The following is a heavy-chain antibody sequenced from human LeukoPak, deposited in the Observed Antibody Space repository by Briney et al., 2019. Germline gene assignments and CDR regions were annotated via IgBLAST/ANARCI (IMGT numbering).Heavy chain of an antibody. D-gene: IGHD3-16*02. CDR1: GFTVSSNY. Sequence: GGSLRLSCAASGFTVSSNYMSWVRQDPGKELEWVALIYNDGGTHYTDSVKGRFTISRDTSRNTLFLQMNSLRVEDSAMYYCVKRLTLGDLSIKGAFALWGQGTMVTVAS. CDR2: IYNDGGT. J-gene: IGHJ3*01. CDR3: VKRLTLGDLSIKGAFAL. V-gene: IGHV3-53*01.